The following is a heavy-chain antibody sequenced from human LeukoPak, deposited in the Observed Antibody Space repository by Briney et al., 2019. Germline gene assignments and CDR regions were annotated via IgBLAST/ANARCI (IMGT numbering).Heavy chain of an antibody. CDR2: ISGSGGST. Sequence: GGSLRLSCAASGFTFSSYAMSWVRQAPGKGLEWVSAISGSGGSTYYADSVKGRFTISRDNSKNTLYLQMNSLRAEDTAVYYCAKGSAPGTTWIVDYWGKGNLVTVSS. V-gene: IGHV3-23*01. CDR1: GFTFSSYA. J-gene: IGHJ4*02. D-gene: IGHD1-1*01. CDR3: AKGSAPGTTWIVDY.